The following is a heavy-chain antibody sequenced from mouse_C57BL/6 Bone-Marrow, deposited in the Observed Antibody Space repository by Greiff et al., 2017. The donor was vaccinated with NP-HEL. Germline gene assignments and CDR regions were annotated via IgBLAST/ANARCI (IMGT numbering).Heavy chain of an antibody. Sequence: VQLLQSGPDLVRPGVSVTLSCPGSGFTFTDYAMPWLPQSPSQCLEWIGVISTYYGDASYNQKFKDKATMTVDKSSSTAYMELARLTSEDSAVYYCARIADGYYPYWYFDVWGTGTTVTVSS. D-gene: IGHD2-3*01. CDR1: GFTFTDYA. J-gene: IGHJ1*03. V-gene: IGHV1-67*01. CDR3: ARIADGYYPYWYFDV. CDR2: ISTYYGDA.